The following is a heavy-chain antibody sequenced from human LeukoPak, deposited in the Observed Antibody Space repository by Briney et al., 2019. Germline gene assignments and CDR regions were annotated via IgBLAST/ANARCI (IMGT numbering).Heavy chain of an antibody. D-gene: IGHD4-17*01. CDR3: ARGDYVNAFDI. CDR2: ISSSGSTI. J-gene: IGHJ3*02. Sequence: GGSLRLSCAASGFTFSSYEMNWVRQAPGKGLEWVSYISSSGSTIYYADSVKGRFTISRDNAKNSLYLQMNSLRAEDTAVYYCARGDYVNAFDIWGQGTMVTVSS. V-gene: IGHV3-48*03. CDR1: GFTFSSYE.